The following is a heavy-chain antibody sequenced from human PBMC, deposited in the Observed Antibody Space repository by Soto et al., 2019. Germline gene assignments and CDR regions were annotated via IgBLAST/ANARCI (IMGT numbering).Heavy chain of an antibody. Sequence: SETLSLTCAVSGGSISGYYWSWIRQPPGKGLEWIAYIYYSGSSNSNPSLKSRVTISVDTSKNQFSLKLSSVTAADTAVYYCARHSNEYRKSLDYWGQGTLVTVSS. CDR1: GGSISGYY. CDR3: ARHSNEYRKSLDY. V-gene: IGHV4-59*08. J-gene: IGHJ4*02. D-gene: IGHD1-1*01. CDR2: IYYSGSS.